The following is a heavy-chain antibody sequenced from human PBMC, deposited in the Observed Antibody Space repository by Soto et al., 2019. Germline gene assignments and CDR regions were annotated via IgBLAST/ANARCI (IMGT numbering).Heavy chain of an antibody. D-gene: IGHD4-4*01. J-gene: IGHJ6*02. CDR1: GGSISSGGYY. CDR2: IYYSGST. Sequence: SETLSLTCTVSGGSISSGGYYWSWIRQHPGKGLEWIGYIYYSGSTYYNPSLKSRVTISVDTSKNQFSLKLSSVTAADTAVYYCARSVTTGAYYYYYGMDVWGQGTTVTVSS. V-gene: IGHV4-31*03. CDR3: ARSVTTGAYYYYYGMDV.